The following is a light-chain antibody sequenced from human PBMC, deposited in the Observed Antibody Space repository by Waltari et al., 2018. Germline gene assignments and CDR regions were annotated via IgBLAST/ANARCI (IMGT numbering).Light chain of an antibody. V-gene: IGLV2-8*01. J-gene: IGLJ2*01. CDR3: SSYAGSNSVI. CDR1: SSDVGDYNY. Sequence: QSALTQPPSASGSPGQSVTISCTGTSSDVGDYNYVSWYQQHPGKAPKHMIYEVTQRPSGVPDRFSGSKSGNTASLTVSGLQAEDEADYYCSSYAGSNSVIFGGGTKLTVL. CDR2: EVT.